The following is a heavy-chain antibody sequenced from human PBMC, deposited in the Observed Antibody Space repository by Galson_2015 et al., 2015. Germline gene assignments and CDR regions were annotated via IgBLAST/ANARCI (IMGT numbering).Heavy chain of an antibody. CDR3: ARAGVYVDYYYYYGMDV. CDR2: ISSSSYI. D-gene: IGHD5/OR15-5a*01. J-gene: IGHJ6*02. CDR1: GFTFSSYS. Sequence: SLRLSCAASGFTFSSYSMNWVRQAPGKGLEWVSSISSSSYIYYADSVKGRFTISRDNAKNSLYLQMDSLRAEDTAVYYCARAGVYVDYYYYYGMDVWGQGTTVTVSS. V-gene: IGHV3-21*01.